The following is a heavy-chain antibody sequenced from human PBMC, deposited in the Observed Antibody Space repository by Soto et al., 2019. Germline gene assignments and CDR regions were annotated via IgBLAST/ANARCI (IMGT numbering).Heavy chain of an antibody. Sequence: QVQLQESGPGLVKPSQTLSLTCTVSGGSISSGGYYWSWIRQHPGKGLEWIGYIYYSGSTYYNPSLKRRVTISVDTSKNQFSLKLSSVTASDTAVYYCARGTGCGLMPTPTSGFDPWGQGTLVTVSS. D-gene: IGHD2-2*01. J-gene: IGHJ5*02. V-gene: IGHV4-31*03. CDR2: IYYSGST. CDR1: GGSISSGGYY. CDR3: ARGTGCGLMPTPTSGFDP.